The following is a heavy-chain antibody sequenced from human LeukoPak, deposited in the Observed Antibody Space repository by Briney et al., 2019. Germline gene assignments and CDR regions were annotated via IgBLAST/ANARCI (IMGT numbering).Heavy chain of an antibody. CDR2: IYYSGSP. V-gene: IGHV4-30-4*01. Sequence: PSQTLSLTCTVSGGSISSGDYYWSWIRQPPGKGLEWIGYIYYSGSPYYNPSLKSRVTISVDTSKNQFSLKLSSVTAADTAVYYCARELRLMQRYGMDVWGQGTTVTVSS. J-gene: IGHJ6*02. CDR3: ARELRLMQRYGMDV. D-gene: IGHD3-3*01. CDR1: GGSISSGDYY.